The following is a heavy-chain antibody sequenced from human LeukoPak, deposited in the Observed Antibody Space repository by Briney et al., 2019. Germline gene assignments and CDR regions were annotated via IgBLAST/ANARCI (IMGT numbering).Heavy chain of an antibody. CDR2: IRQDGNER. CDR3: ARLVAGAGITY. CDR1: GFTFSSYA. Sequence: PGGSLRLSCAASGFTFSSYAMTWVRQAPGKGLQWVANIRQDGNERYFVDSVKGRFTISRDNAKNSLYLQMNSLRAEDTAVYYCARLVAGAGITYWGQGTLVTVSS. D-gene: IGHD6-19*01. J-gene: IGHJ4*02. V-gene: IGHV3-7*05.